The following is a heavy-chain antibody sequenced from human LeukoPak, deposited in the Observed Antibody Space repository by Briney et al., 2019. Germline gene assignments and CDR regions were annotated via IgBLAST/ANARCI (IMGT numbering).Heavy chain of an antibody. Sequence: GGSLRLSCAVSGFTFDDYAMHWVRQVPGKGLEWVSGINWNSDSIGYADSVKGRFTTSRDNSKNTLYLQMDSLRAEDTAVYYCARDSDSSGYYYGGNAFDIWGQGTMVTVSS. J-gene: IGHJ3*02. D-gene: IGHD3-22*01. CDR2: INWNSDSI. V-gene: IGHV3-9*01. CDR3: ARDSDSSGYYYGGNAFDI. CDR1: GFTFDDYA.